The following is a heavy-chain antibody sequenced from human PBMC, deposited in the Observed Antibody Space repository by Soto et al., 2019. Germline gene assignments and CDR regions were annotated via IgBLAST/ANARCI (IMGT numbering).Heavy chain of an antibody. V-gene: IGHV3-23*01. D-gene: IGHD3-10*01. Sequence: DVQLLESGGHLVQPGGSLRLSCAASGFTFSSYAMSWVRQAPGKGLEWVSSVSAGGDMTYYSDSVKGRFTISRDNPNNALFLQMNSRRIEDTALYYCARGDRGGSGSPASYCYSGLDVWGQGTTVTVS. J-gene: IGHJ6*02. CDR3: ARGDRGGSGSPASYCYSGLDV. CDR1: GFTFSSYA. CDR2: VSAGGDMT.